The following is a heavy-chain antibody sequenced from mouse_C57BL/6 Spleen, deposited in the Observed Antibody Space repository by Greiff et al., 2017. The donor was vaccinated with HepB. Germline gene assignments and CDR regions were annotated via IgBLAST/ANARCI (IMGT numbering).Heavy chain of an antibody. CDR2: IRNKANGYTT. Sequence: EVHLVESGGGLVQPGGSLSLSCAASGFTFTDYYMSWVRQPPGKALEWLGFIRNKANGYTTEYSASVKGRFTISRDNSQSILYLQMNALRAEDSATYYCARSPYYSNYVRAMDYWGQGTSVTVSS. CDR3: ARSPYYSNYVRAMDY. D-gene: IGHD2-5*01. CDR1: GFTFTDYY. J-gene: IGHJ4*01. V-gene: IGHV7-3*01.